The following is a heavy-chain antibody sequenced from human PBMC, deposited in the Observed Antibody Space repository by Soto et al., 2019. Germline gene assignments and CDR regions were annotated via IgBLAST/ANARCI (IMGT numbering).Heavy chain of an antibody. J-gene: IGHJ5*02. V-gene: IGHV1-69*02. CDR3: ARVYQQGGSWDENWFDP. CDR1: GGTFSSYT. Sequence: GASVNVSCKASGGTFSSYTISWVRQAPGQGLEWMGRIIPILGIANYAQKFQGRVTITADKSTSTAYMELSSLRSEDTAVYYCARVYQQGGSWDENWFDPWGHGTLVTVSS. D-gene: IGHD2-15*01. CDR2: IIPILGIA.